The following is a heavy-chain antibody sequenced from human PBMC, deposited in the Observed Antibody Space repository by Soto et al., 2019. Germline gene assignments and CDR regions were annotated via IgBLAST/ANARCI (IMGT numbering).Heavy chain of an antibody. CDR1: GSTFSSAW. Sequence: GGSLRLSCAASGSTFSSAWMTWFRQAPGKGLEWVGHIKSKTDGGTTHYAAPVEGRFTISRDDSKNTLYLHMNGLKTEDTAVYYCSTYDYIWGTDRYRWAYWGQGTLVTVSS. J-gene: IGHJ4*02. V-gene: IGHV3-15*01. D-gene: IGHD3-16*02. CDR3: STYDYIWGTDRYRWAY. CDR2: IKSKTDGGTT.